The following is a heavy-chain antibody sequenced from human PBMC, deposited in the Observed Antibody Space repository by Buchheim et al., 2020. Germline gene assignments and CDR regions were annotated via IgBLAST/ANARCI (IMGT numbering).Heavy chain of an antibody. J-gene: IGHJ6*02. CDR3: ARDRSYALDV. Sequence: EVQLVESGGGLVQPGGSLRLSCAASGFDFSNSWMHWVRQAPGKGLVWVSHINSDGSTTTYADSVKGRFTISRDNAKNTVYLEMNSRRVEDTAVYYCARDRSYALDVWGQGTT. CDR2: INSDGSTT. CDR1: GFDFSNSW. V-gene: IGHV3-74*03.